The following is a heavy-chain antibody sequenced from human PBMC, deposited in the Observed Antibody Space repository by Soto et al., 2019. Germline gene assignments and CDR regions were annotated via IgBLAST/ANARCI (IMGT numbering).Heavy chain of an antibody. J-gene: IGHJ3*01. CDR2: FDPEDDET. CDR3: ETVSLIYRNLVQDVFGL. CDR1: GYTLTELS. D-gene: IGHD3-10*01. V-gene: IGHV1-24*01. Sequence: ASVKVSCKVSGYTLTELSMHCVRQAPGKGLERMGGFDPEDDETLYAQKLQGRVTMTEDTSTATAYMEMSSLTSEDTAVYYCETVSLIYRNLVQDVFGLWCQGIMV.